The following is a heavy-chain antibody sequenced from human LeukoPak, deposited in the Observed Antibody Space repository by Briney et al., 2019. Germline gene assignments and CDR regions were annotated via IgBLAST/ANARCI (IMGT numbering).Heavy chain of an antibody. V-gene: IGHV1-2*02. Sequence: ASVKISCKASAYNFIGCYIHWLRQAPGQGLEWRGWINPYSGDTNYARKFYGRVTMTRDTSIATASMELTGLTSDDTFGYFCFCEDSSGNCVTWGEGTLVSVSS. CDR1: AYNFIGCY. CDR3: FCEDSSGNCVT. D-gene: IGHD3-22*01. J-gene: IGHJ5*02. CDR2: INPYSGDT.